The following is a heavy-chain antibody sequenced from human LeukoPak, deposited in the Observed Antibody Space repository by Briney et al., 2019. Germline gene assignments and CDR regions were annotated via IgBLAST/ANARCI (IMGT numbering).Heavy chain of an antibody. D-gene: IGHD1-20*01. Sequence: PSETLSLTSAVSGYSLKSGYYWDWIRQPPGKGLEWIGSIYHSGNTYYNTSLKNRVTISVDTSKNQFSLKLTSVTAADTAVYYCARFPRYNYELSQAYWGPGNLATVSS. CDR2: IYHSGNT. J-gene: IGHJ4*01. CDR1: GYSLKSGYY. CDR3: ARFPRYNYELSQAY. V-gene: IGHV4-38-2*01.